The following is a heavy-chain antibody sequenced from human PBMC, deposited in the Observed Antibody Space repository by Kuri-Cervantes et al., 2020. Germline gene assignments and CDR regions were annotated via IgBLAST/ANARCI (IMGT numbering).Heavy chain of an antibody. CDR1: GGTFSSYA. D-gene: IGHD2-15*01. Sequence: SVKVSCKASGGTFSSYAISWVRQAPGQGLEWMGGIIPIFGTANYAQKFQGRVTITADKSTSTAYMELSSLKASDTAMYYCARRGYCSGGSCYHNYWYFDLWGRGTLVTVSS. CDR3: ARRGYCSGGSCYHNYWYFDL. CDR2: IIPIFGTA. V-gene: IGHV1-69*06. J-gene: IGHJ2*01.